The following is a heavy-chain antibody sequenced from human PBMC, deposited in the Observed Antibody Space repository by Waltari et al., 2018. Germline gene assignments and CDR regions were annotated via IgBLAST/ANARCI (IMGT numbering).Heavy chain of an antibody. Sequence: QVQLQESGPGLVKPSETLSLTCTISDHSFNDSYWCWIRQPPGKGLEWLGYNDYSGSTDSSPSFKSRVTMSIDTSKNQFSLNLSSVSAADTAVYYCARDEATGYFDSWGQGTLVTVSS. V-gene: IGHV4-59*01. CDR3: ARDEATGYFDS. D-gene: IGHD1-1*01. CDR2: NDYSGST. J-gene: IGHJ4*02. CDR1: DHSFNDSY.